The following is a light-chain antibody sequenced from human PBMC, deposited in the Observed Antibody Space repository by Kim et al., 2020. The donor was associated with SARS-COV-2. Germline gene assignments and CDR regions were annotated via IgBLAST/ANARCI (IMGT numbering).Light chain of an antibody. J-gene: IGKJ1*01. V-gene: IGKV3-20*01. CDR3: QQYGSSPRT. CDR1: QSVSSSY. CDR2: GAS. Sequence: SPGERATLSCRASQSVSSSYLAWYQQKPGQAPRLLIYGASSRATGIPDRFSGSGSGTDFTLTISRLESEDFAVYYCQQYGSSPRTFGQGTKVEIK.